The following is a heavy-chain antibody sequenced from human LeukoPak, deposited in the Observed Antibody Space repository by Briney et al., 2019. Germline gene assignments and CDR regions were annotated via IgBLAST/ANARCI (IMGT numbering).Heavy chain of an antibody. Sequence: GRSLRLSCAASEFTFENYAIHWVRQAPGKGLEWVALISRDGSKQYYADSVQGRFSISRDTSMNTLFLQMNSLRTEDTAVYYCARDLLSVIHGMGVWGQGTTVTVSS. J-gene: IGHJ6*02. CDR2: ISRDGSKQ. D-gene: IGHD3-22*01. CDR1: EFTFENYA. V-gene: IGHV3-30-3*01. CDR3: ARDLLSVIHGMGV.